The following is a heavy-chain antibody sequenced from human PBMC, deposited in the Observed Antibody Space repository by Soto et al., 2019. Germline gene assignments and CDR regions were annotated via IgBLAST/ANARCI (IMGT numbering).Heavy chain of an antibody. J-gene: IGHJ6*02. CDR2: ISGSGGST. Sequence: GVSLRLSCAASGFTFSSYSMSWVRQAPGKGLEWVSAISGSGGSTYYADSVKGRFTISRDNSKNTLYLQMNSLRAEDTAVYYCAKDSSGPYYYYGMDVWGQGTTVTAP. V-gene: IGHV3-23*01. D-gene: IGHD3-22*01. CDR1: GFTFSSYS. CDR3: AKDSSGPYYYYGMDV.